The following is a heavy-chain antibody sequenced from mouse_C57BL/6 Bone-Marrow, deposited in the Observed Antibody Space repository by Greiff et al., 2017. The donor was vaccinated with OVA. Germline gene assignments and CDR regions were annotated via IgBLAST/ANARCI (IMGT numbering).Heavy chain of an antibody. CDR1: GFTFTDYY. J-gene: IGHJ2*01. D-gene: IGHD4-1*01. CDR3: ARSLLTGWVSFDY. CDR2: IRNKANGYTT. Sequence: EVMLVESGGGLVQPGGSLSLSCAASGFTFTDYYMSWVRQPPGKALEWLGFIRNKANGYTTEYSASVKGRFTISRDNSQSILYLQMNALRAEDSATYYCARSLLTGWVSFDYWGQGTTLTVSS. V-gene: IGHV7-3*01.